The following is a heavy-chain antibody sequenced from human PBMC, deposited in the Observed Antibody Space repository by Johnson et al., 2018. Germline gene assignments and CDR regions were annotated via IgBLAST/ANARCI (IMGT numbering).Heavy chain of an antibody. J-gene: IGHJ1*01. CDR1: GFTFSSYG. CDR2: ISYDGSNK. Sequence: QVQLVQSGGGVVQPGRSLRLSCAASGFTFSSYGMHWVRQAPGKGLEWVAVISYDGSNKYYADSVKGRFTIPGDNSKNTVYLQMNSLRGVETAVYFCAKKDSGPTEYFQHWGQGTLVTVSS. D-gene: IGHD2-15*01. V-gene: IGHV3-30*18. CDR3: AKKDSGPTEYFQH.